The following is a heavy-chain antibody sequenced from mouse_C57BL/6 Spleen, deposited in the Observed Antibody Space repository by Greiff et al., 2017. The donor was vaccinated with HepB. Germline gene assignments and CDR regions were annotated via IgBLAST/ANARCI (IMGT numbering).Heavy chain of an antibody. Sequence: QVQLQQSGAELVKPGASVKLSCKASGYTFTSYWMQWVKQRPGQGLEWIGEIDPSDSYTNYNQKFKGKATLTVDTSSSTAYMQLSSLTSEDSAVYYCARSGGFITTVERVFAYWGQGTLVTVSA. CDR3: ARSGGFITTVERVFAY. CDR2: IDPSDSYT. V-gene: IGHV1-50*01. J-gene: IGHJ3*01. CDR1: GYTFTSYW. D-gene: IGHD1-1*01.